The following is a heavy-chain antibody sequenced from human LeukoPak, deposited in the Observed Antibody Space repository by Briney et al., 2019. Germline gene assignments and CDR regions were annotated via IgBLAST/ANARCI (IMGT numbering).Heavy chain of an antibody. CDR3: AKDLTTSCYSPIDY. CDR1: GFTFSSYA. CDR2: ISSNGGST. V-gene: IGHV3-64*04. J-gene: IGHJ4*02. Sequence: GGALRLSCSASGFTFSSYAMHWVRQAPGKGLEYVSAISSNGGSTYYADSVKGRFTISRDNSKNTLYLQMNSLRAEDTAVYYCAKDLTTSCYSPIDYWGQGTLVTVSS. D-gene: IGHD2-2*02.